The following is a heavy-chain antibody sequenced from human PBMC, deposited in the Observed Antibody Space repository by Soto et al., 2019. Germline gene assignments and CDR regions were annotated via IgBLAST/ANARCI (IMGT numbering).Heavy chain of an antibody. Sequence: GGSLILSCAASGFRFSNNAMTWVRQAPGKGLEWVSTISSSGGTTYYADSVKGRFTISRDNSKDTLYLLMSSLRADDTAVYFWANSWEIQAHFDGWGEGDLVTV. CDR1: GFRFSNNA. CDR2: ISSSGGTT. D-gene: IGHD1-26*01. V-gene: IGHV3-23*01. J-gene: IGHJ4*02. CDR3: ANSWEIQAHFDG.